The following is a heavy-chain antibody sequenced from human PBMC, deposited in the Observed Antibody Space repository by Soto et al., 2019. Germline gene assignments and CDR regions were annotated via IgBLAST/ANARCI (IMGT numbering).Heavy chain of an antibody. CDR1: GFTFSSFA. CDR2: ISGVGGKT. CDR3: AKDGWNFPPDP. D-gene: IGHD1-7*01. V-gene: IGHV3-23*01. Sequence: EVQLLESGGTLVQPGGSLRLSCAASGFTFSSFAMSWVRQAPGKGLEWVSGISGVGGKTYYADSVKGRFTISRDNSKNTLHLQMNSLRAEDTAVYYCAKDGWNFPPDPWGQGTLVTVSS. J-gene: IGHJ5*02.